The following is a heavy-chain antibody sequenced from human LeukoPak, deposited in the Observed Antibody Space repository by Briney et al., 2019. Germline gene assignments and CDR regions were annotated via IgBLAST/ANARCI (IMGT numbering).Heavy chain of an antibody. CDR2: ISSSGSTI. CDR1: GFTFSDYY. D-gene: IGHD3-22*01. Sequence: GGSLRLSCAASGFTFSDYYMSWIRQAPGKGLEWVSYISSSGSTIYYADSVKGRFTISRDNAKNSLYLQMNSLRAEDTAVYYCASSYYDSKTDTRFAFDIWGQGTMVTVPS. V-gene: IGHV3-11*01. CDR3: ASSYYDSKTDTRFAFDI. J-gene: IGHJ3*02.